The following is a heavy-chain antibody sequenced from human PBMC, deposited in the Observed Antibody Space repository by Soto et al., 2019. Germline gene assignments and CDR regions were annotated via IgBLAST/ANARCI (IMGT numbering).Heavy chain of an antibody. Sequence: GGSLRLSCAASGFTFSSYWMHWVRQAPGKGLVWVSRINSDGSSTTYADSVKGRFTISRDNAKNTLYLQMNSLRAEDTAVYYCAKLATVMYAFDIWGQGTMVTVSS. CDR2: INSDGSST. J-gene: IGHJ3*02. CDR1: GFTFSSYW. V-gene: IGHV3-74*01. D-gene: IGHD4-4*01. CDR3: AKLATVMYAFDI.